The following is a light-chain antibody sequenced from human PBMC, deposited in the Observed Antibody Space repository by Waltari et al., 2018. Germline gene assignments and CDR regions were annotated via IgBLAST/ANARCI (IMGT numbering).Light chain of an antibody. CDR1: QSVLYSPNNKNS. J-gene: IGKJ1*01. V-gene: IGKV4-1*01. Sequence: DIVMTQSPDSLAVSRGARAPINCKSSQSVLYSPNNKNSLSWYQQKPGQPPKLLIYWASTRESGVPDRFSGSGSGTDFTLTISNLQAEDVAVYYCQQYYSNPWTFGQGTKVEIK. CDR2: WAS. CDR3: QQYYSNPWT.